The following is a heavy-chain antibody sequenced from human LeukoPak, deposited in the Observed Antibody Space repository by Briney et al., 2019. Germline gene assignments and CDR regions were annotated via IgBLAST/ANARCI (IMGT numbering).Heavy chain of an antibody. J-gene: IGHJ4*02. Sequence: PSQTLSLTCAVYDGSSGYYWSWIRQPPGKGLEWIGEIHPSGITSFNPSLKSRASISADTSKNQFSLKLTSVTAADTALYYCSRGRDQSKTGDYWGQGTLVTVSS. CDR2: IHPSGIT. CDR1: DGSSGYY. D-gene: IGHD2-2*01. V-gene: IGHV4-34*01. CDR3: SRGRDQSKTGDY.